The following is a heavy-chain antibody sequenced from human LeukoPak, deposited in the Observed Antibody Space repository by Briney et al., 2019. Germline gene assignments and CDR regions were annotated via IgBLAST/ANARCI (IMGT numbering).Heavy chain of an antibody. CDR1: GYTFTGYY. CDR3: ARDKRVMTFGGADGFDS. CDR2: INLNSGGG. J-gene: IGHJ5*01. D-gene: IGHD3-16*01. Sequence: ASVKVSCKASGYTFTGYYMDWVRQAPGQGLEWMGRINLNSGGGNYAQEFQGRVSMTRDTSISTAYMELSMLRSDATAVDYCARDKRVMTFGGADGFDSWGQGTLVTVSS. V-gene: IGHV1-2*06.